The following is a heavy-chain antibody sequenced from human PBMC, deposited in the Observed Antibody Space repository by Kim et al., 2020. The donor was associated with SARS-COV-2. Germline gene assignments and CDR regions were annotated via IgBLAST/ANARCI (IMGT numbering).Heavy chain of an antibody. V-gene: IGHV3-30*02. D-gene: IGHD3-3*01. J-gene: IGHJ4*02. Sequence: KGRFTISRDNSKNTLYLQMNSLRAEDTAVYYCAKRGVDDFWSGYLYYFDYWGQGTLVTVSS. CDR3: AKRGVDDFWSGYLYYFDY.